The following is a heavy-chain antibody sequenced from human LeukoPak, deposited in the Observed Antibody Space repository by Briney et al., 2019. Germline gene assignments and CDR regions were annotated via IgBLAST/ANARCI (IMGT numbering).Heavy chain of an antibody. CDR3: ASGLRPHLMGGDAFDI. D-gene: IGHD3-3*01. V-gene: IGHV4-34*01. CDR2: INHSGST. CDR1: GGSFSGYY. Sequence: SETLSLTCAVYGGSFSGYYWSWIRQPPGKGLEWIGEINHSGSTNYNPSLKSRVTISVDTSKNQFSLKLSSVTAADTAVYYCASGLRPHLMGGDAFDIWGQGTMVTVSS. J-gene: IGHJ3*02.